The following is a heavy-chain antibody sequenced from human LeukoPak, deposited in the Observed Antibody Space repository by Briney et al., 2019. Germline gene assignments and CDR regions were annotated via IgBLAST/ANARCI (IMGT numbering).Heavy chain of an antibody. CDR2: ISSSGSTI. V-gene: IGHV3-11*01. D-gene: IGHD3-22*01. CDR1: GFTFSDYY. J-gene: IGHJ5*02. CDR3: ARDLEYYDSSGRPDWFDP. Sequence: PGGSLRLSCAASGFTFSDYYMSWIRQAPGKGLEWVSYISSSGSTIYYADCVKGRFTISRDNAKNSLYLQMNSLRAEDTAVYYCARDLEYYDSSGRPDWFDPWGQGTLVTVSS.